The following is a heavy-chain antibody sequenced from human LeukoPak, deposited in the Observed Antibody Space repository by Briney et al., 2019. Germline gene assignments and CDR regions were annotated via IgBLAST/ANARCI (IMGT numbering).Heavy chain of an antibody. J-gene: IGHJ4*02. CDR3: ARVNYYDSSGLDY. CDR1: GGPISSGGYS. Sequence: SQTLSLTCAVSGGPISSGGYSWSWIRQPPGKGLEWIGYIYHSGSTYYTPSLKSRVTISVDRSKNQFSLKLSSVTAADTAVYYCARVNYYDSSGLDYWGQGTLVTVSS. CDR2: IYHSGST. V-gene: IGHV4-30-2*01. D-gene: IGHD3-22*01.